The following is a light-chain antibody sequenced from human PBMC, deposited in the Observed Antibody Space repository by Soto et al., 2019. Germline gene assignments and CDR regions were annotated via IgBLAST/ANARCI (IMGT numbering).Light chain of an antibody. Sequence: EIVMTQSPATLSVSPGERPTLSCRASQSVSSNLAWYQQKPGQPPRLLIYGASTRATGIPARFSGSGSGTEFILTISSLQSEDFVVDYCQQYNNWPLTFGGGTKVEIK. J-gene: IGKJ4*01. CDR2: GAS. V-gene: IGKV3-15*01. CDR3: QQYNNWPLT. CDR1: QSVSSN.